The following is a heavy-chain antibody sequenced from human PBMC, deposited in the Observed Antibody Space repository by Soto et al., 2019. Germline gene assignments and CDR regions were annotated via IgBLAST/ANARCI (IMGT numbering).Heavy chain of an antibody. V-gene: IGHV5-51*01. D-gene: IGHD2-2*01. CDR1: GYSFQMYW. CDR2: IYPDDSDT. J-gene: IGHJ4*02. Sequence: GESLKISCQGSGYSFQMYWIGWVRQMPGKGLDWMGIIYPDDSDTSYNPPFHNYVTISADKSIRTAYLRWSSLQASDTGIYYCARRLRECHNPDSFYLDDWGQGTMVNVSS. CDR3: ARRLRECHNPDSFYLDD.